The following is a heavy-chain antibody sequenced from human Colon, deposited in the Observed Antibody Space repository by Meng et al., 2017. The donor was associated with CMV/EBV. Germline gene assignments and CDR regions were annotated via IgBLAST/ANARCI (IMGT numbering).Heavy chain of an antibody. V-gene: IGHV1-69*01. CDR2: VIALSQTT. CDR1: GTVTSYA. CDR3: AREPHRYSGSHYWFDP. Sequence: GTVTSYAVSSVRPAPGQGLEWMGRVIALSQTTYYEQRFQGSITIRSEESTNTAYLALTGLQFNDTATYYCAREPHRYSGSHYWFDPWGQGTLVTVSS. J-gene: IGHJ5*02. D-gene: IGHD1-26*01.